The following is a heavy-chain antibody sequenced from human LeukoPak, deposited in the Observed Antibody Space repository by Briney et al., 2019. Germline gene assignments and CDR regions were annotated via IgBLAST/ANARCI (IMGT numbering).Heavy chain of an antibody. CDR2: IQISGGT. D-gene: IGHD6-19*01. Sequence: SETLSLTCTVSGGSISSNYWNWIRQPAGRGLEWIGRIQISGGTNYNPSLKSRVALSVDKSKNQFSLKLSSVTAADTAVYYCARDQGSGWYDYWGQGTLVTVSS. CDR3: ARDQGSGWYDY. V-gene: IGHV4-4*07. CDR1: GGSISSNY. J-gene: IGHJ4*02.